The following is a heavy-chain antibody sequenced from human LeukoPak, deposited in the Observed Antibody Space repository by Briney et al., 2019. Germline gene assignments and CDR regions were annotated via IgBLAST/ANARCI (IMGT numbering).Heavy chain of an antibody. CDR2: ISAYNGNT. D-gene: IGHD3-22*01. Sequence: ASVKVSCKASGYTFTSYGISWVRQAPGQGLEWMGWISAYNGNTNYAQKLQGRVTMTTDTSTSTAYMELRSLRSDDTAVYYCARDQWDYYESSGADAFDIWGQGTMVTDSS. CDR1: GYTFTSYG. CDR3: ARDQWDYYESSGADAFDI. V-gene: IGHV1-18*01. J-gene: IGHJ3*02.